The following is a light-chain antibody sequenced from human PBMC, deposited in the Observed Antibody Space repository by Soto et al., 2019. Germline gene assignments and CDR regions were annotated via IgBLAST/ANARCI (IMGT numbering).Light chain of an antibody. V-gene: IGKV3-20*01. Sequence: EIVMTQSPATLSVSPGERGTLSCRASQTVATNLAWYQQKPGQAPRLLIYHASTRATGIPDRFSGSGSGTDFTLTISRLEPEDFAVYYCQQYGTSRQTFGQGTKVDIK. J-gene: IGKJ1*01. CDR1: QTVATN. CDR2: HAS. CDR3: QQYGTSRQT.